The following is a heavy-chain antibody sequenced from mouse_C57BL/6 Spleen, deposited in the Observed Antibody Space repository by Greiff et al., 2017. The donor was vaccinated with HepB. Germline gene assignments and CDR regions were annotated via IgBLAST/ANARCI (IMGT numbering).Heavy chain of an antibody. V-gene: IGHV5-17*01. J-gene: IGHJ4*01. CDR2: ISSGSSTI. Sequence: EVKLVESGGGLVKPGGSLKLSCAASGFTFSDYGMHWVRQAPEKGLEWVAYISSGSSTIYYADTVKGRFTISRDNAKNTLFLQMTSLRSEDTAMYYCARREPRSYAMDYWGQGTSATVSS. CDR3: ARREPRSYAMDY. CDR1: GFTFSDYG.